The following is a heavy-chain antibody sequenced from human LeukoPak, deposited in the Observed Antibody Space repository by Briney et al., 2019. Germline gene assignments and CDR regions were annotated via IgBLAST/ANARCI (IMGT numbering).Heavy chain of an antibody. Sequence: SETLSLICTVSGGSISSYYWSCIRHPPGKGLEWIGYIYYSGSTNYNPSLKSRVTISVDTSKNQFSLKLSSVTAADTAVYYCARVGSSGWYNYFGYWGQGTLVTVSS. D-gene: IGHD6-19*01. CDR1: GGSISSYY. CDR3: ARVGSSGWYNYFGY. V-gene: IGHV4-59*01. J-gene: IGHJ4*02. CDR2: IYYSGST.